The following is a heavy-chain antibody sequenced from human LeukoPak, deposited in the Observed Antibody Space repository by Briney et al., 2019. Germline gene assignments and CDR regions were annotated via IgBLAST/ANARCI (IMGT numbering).Heavy chain of an antibody. V-gene: IGHV4-38-2*02. D-gene: IGHD1-1*01. CDR2: VSHSGTT. Sequence: SETLSLTCNVSGYSVSSGYYWGWIRQPPGKGLEWIGSVSHSGTTFYNPSLKSRVTISADTSKNHFSLTLTSVTAADTAVYYCTRELAGTTVEYWGREPWSPSPQ. CDR3: TRELAGTTVEY. J-gene: IGHJ4*02. CDR1: GYSVSSGYY.